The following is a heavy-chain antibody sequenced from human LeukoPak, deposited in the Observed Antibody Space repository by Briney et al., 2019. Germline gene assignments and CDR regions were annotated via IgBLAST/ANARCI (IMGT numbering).Heavy chain of an antibody. CDR3: ARDGGVATIRFDY. V-gene: IGHV1-46*01. CDR1: GYTFTRYY. CDR2: INPSGGST. D-gene: IGHD5-24*01. Sequence: ASVKVSCKASGYTFTRYYMHWVRQAPGQGLEWMGIINPSGGSTSYAQKFQGRVTMTRDMSTSTVYMELSSLRSEDTAVYYCARDGGVATIRFDYWGQGTLVTDSS. J-gene: IGHJ4*02.